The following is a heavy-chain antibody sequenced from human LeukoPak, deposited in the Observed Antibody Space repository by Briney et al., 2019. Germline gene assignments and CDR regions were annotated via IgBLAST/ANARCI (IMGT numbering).Heavy chain of an antibody. CDR1: GFTFDDYA. J-gene: IGHJ5*02. V-gene: IGHV3-9*01. Sequence: GRSLRLSCAASGFTFDDYAMHWVRQAPGKGLEWVSGISWNSGSIGYADSVKGRFTISRDNAKNSLYLQMNSLRAEDTALYYCAKDTGRGYDFWIGYPAFNWFDPWGQGTLVTVSS. CDR2: ISWNSGSI. D-gene: IGHD3-3*01. CDR3: AKDTGRGYDFWIGYPAFNWFDP.